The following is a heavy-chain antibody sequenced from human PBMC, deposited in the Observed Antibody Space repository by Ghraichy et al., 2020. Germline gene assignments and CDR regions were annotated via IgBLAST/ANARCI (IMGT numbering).Heavy chain of an antibody. CDR2: IYSGGTT. J-gene: IGHJ4*02. D-gene: IGHD3-10*01. V-gene: IGHV3-53*01. Sequence: GGSLRLSCAASGFTVSSHYMSWVRQAPGKGLEWVSIIYSGGTTYYADSVKSRFTISRDNSKNTLYLQMNSLRAVDTAVYYCARGRAASGLTYFFDYWGQGTLVTVSS. CDR1: GFTVSSHY. CDR3: ARGRAASGLTYFFDY.